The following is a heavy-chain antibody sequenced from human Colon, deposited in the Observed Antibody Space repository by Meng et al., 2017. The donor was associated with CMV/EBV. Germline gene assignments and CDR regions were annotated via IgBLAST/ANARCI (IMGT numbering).Heavy chain of an antibody. CDR1: GFTFSGYA. CDR3: ARESYSGGY. CDR2: ISSAGSDK. J-gene: IGHJ4*02. Sequence: SLRLSCAVSGFTFSGYAMHWVRQAPGKGPDWVAVISSAGSDKYYADSVKGRFTISRDNSKNTLYLHMSSLGPEDTAVYYCARESYSGGYWGQGTLVTVSS. D-gene: IGHD3-10*01. V-gene: IGHV3-30-3*01.